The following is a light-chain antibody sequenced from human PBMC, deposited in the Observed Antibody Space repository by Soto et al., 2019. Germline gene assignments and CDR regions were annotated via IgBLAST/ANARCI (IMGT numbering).Light chain of an antibody. CDR2: GAL. Sequence: ETVLTQSPGTLSLSPGERATLSCRASQSVTNSYLAWFQQKPGQAPRLLIFGALSRATGIPDRFSGSGSGTDFTLTISRLEPEDFAVYYCQQYATSPWTFGHGTKVEVK. V-gene: IGKV3-20*01. CDR1: QSVTNSY. CDR3: QQYATSPWT. J-gene: IGKJ1*01.